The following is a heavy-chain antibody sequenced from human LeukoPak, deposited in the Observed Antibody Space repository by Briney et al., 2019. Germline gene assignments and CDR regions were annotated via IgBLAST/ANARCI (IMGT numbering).Heavy chain of an antibody. J-gene: IGHJ4*02. CDR3: ARRVPDYDHFDY. Sequence: SETLSLTCTVSGASISSSDYYWGWIRQPPGTGLEWIGSIYYSGTTYYNPSLNSRVTISVDTSKNQFSLRVSSVTAADTAVYYCARRVPDYDHFDYWGQGTLVTVSS. CDR2: IYYSGTT. V-gene: IGHV4-39*01. CDR1: GASISSSDYY. D-gene: IGHD4-17*01.